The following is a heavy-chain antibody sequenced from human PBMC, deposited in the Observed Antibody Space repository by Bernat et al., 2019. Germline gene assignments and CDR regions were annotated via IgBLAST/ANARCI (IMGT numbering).Heavy chain of an antibody. J-gene: IGHJ4*02. CDR2: ISSSSSYT. CDR1: GFTFSDYY. D-gene: IGHD4-11*01. CDR3: ARDLTWANSDSHFDY. Sequence: QVQLVESGGGLVKPGGSLRLSCAASGFTFSDYYMSWIRQAPGKGLEWVSYISSSSSYTNYADSVKGRFTISRDNAKNSLYLQMNSLRAEDTAVYYCARDLTWANSDSHFDYWGQGTLVTVSS. V-gene: IGHV3-11*06.